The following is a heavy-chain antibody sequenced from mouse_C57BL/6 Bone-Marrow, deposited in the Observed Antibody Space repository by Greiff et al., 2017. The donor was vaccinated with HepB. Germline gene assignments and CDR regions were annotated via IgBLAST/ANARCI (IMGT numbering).Heavy chain of an antibody. J-gene: IGHJ1*03. Sequence: EVKLMESGGGLVQPGGSMKLSCAASGFTFSDAWMDWVRQSPEKGLEWVAEIRNKANNHATYYAESVKGRLTISRDDSKRKVYMQMNSLRAEDTGIYYCTRESIYWYFDVWGTGTTVTVSS. V-gene: IGHV6-6*01. D-gene: IGHD1-3*01. CDR1: GFTFSDAW. CDR3: TRESIYWYFDV. CDR2: IRNKANNHAT.